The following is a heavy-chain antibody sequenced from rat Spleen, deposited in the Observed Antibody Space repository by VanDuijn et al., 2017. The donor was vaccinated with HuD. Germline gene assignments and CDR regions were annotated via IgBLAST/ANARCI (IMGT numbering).Heavy chain of an antibody. J-gene: IGHJ2*01. Sequence: EVQLVESGGDLVQPGGSLKLSCAASGFTFSDYYMAWVRQAPTKGLEWVATISYDSISTYYRDSVTGRFTISRDNAKSTLYLQMDSLRSEDTATYHCARRGYYDGYYVTPFDYWGQGVMVTVSS. D-gene: IGHD1-12*03. CDR1: GFTFSDYY. CDR3: ARRGYYDGYYVTPFDY. CDR2: ISYDSIST. V-gene: IGHV5-7*01.